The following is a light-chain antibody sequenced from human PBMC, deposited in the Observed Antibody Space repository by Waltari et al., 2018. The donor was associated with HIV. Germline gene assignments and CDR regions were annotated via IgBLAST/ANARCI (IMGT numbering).Light chain of an antibody. CDR1: SSNIGSDY. CDR3: ATWDDSLSGVV. Sequence: QSVLTQPPSASATPGPRVTISCSGGSSNIGSDYVCWFQQLPGMAPRLLINRDDQRPSGVPDRFSGSKSGTSASLAISGLRPEDEANYYCATWDDSLSGVVFGGGTKVTVL. J-gene: IGLJ2*01. V-gene: IGLV1-47*01. CDR2: RDD.